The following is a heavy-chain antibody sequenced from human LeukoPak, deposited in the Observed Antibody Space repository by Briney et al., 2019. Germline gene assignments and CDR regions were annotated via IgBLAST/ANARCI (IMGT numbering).Heavy chain of an antibody. Sequence: ASVKVSCKASGYTFNSYDINWVRQATGQGLECMGWMNPNSGNTGYAQKFQGRVTMTRNTSISTAYMELRSLRSDDTAVYYCAKGDGSGLVGVSFDYWGQGALVTVSS. CDR2: MNPNSGNT. D-gene: IGHD3-10*01. J-gene: IGHJ4*02. CDR1: GYTFNSYD. V-gene: IGHV1-8*01. CDR3: AKGDGSGLVGVSFDY.